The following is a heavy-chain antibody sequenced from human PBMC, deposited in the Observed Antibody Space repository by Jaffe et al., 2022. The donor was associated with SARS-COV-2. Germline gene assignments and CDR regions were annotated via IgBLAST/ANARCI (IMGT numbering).Heavy chain of an antibody. CDR1: GGSITNTNYH. V-gene: IGHV4-39*01. CDR3: ARLRNGLPGDY. CDR2: IYYTGIT. Sequence: QLPLQESGPGLVKSSETLSLTCTVSGGSITNTNYHWGWIRQPPGEGLEWIGSIYYTGITYYSPSLRSRVTISVDTSKNQFSLRLSSVTAADTAVYYCARLRNGLPGDYWGQGTLVTVSS. D-gene: IGHD2-2*01. J-gene: IGHJ4*02.